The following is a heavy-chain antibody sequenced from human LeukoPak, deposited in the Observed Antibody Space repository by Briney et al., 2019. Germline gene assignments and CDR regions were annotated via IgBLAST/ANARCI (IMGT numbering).Heavy chain of an antibody. V-gene: IGHV4-30-2*01. CDR1: GDSISSGGYY. CDR3: ARGTQRDYYYYYMDV. Sequence: PSETLSLTCTVSGDSISSGGYYWSWIRQPPGKGLEWIGYIYHSGSTYYNPSLKSRVTISVDRSKNQFSLKLSSVTAADTAVYYCARGTQRDYYYYYMDVWGKGTTVTVSS. J-gene: IGHJ6*03. CDR2: IYHSGST. D-gene: IGHD1-1*01.